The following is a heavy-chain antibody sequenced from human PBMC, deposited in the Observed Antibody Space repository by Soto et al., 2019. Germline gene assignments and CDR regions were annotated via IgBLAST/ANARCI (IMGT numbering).Heavy chain of an antibody. V-gene: IGHV5-51*01. CDR1: GQHFPKYW. J-gene: IGHJ4*02. CDR2: IYPGNSDT. Sequence: GVSQELLCRVSGQHFPKYWIGWVRKIPGKGLEWMGIIYPGNSDTRYSPSFQGQVTISADTSISTAYLEWSSLKASDTAIYYCARHVYYDVLKKNYWGQGTLVTVSS. CDR3: ARHVYYDVLKKNY. D-gene: IGHD3-9*01.